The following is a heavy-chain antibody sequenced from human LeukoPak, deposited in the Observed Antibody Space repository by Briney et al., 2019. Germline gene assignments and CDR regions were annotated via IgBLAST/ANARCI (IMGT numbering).Heavy chain of an antibody. CDR3: AGSTVTRLAEYFQH. CDR1: GGTFSSYA. Sequence: SVKVSCKASGGTFSSYAISWVRQAPGQGLEWMGGIIPIFGTANYAQKFQGRVTITADKSTSTAYMELSSLRSEDTAVYYCAGSTVTRLAEYFQHWGQGTLVTVSS. CDR2: IIPIFGTA. D-gene: IGHD4-17*01. J-gene: IGHJ1*01. V-gene: IGHV1-69*06.